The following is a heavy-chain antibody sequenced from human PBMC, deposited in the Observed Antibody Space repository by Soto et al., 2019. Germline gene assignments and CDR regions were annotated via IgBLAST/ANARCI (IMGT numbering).Heavy chain of an antibody. J-gene: IGHJ3*02. CDR3: ARIVGYCSGGSCSQGAFDI. V-gene: IGHV3-23*01. Sequence: EVQLLESGGGLVQPGGSLRLSCAASGFTFSSYAMSLVRQAPGKGLEWVSAISGSGGSTDYADSVKGRFTISRDNSKNTLCLQMNSLRAEDTAVYYCARIVGYCSGGSCSQGAFDIWGQGTMVTVSS. CDR2: ISGSGGST. D-gene: IGHD2-15*01. CDR1: GFTFSSYA.